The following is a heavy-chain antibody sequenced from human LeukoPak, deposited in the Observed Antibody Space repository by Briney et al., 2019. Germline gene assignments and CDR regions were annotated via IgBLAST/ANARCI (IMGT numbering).Heavy chain of an antibody. D-gene: IGHD6-19*01. CDR3: ANSRRGWYVFED. V-gene: IGHV3-23*01. J-gene: IGHJ4*02. Sequence: GGSLTLSCAASGLTFSNYHMRWVRQAPGKGLAWVSFIATSGGSTSYADSVKGRFTISRDNSKNTLYLQMSSLRVEDTAVYYCANSRRGWYVFEDWGQGTLVTVSS. CDR1: GLTFSNYH. CDR2: IATSGGST.